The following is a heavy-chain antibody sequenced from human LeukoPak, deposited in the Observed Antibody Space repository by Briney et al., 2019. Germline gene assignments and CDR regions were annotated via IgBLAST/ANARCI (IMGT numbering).Heavy chain of an antibody. CDR2: IKQDGSEK. J-gene: IGHJ4*02. CDR1: GFTFSSYW. D-gene: IGHD3-22*01. Sequence: GGSLRLSCADSGFTFSSYWMSRVRQAPGQGLEWVANIKQDGSEKYYVDSVKGRFTISRDNAKNSLYLQMNSLRAEDTAVYYCARADSGSGYYYDYWGQGTLVSVSS. V-gene: IGHV3-7*01. CDR3: ARADSGSGYYYDY.